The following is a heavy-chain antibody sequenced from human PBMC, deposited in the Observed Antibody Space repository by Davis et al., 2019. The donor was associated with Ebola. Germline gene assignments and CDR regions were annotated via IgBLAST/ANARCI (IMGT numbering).Heavy chain of an antibody. CDR2: IYYSESS. Sequence: MPAETLSLTCTVSGGSISSSYWSWIRQPPGKGLEWIGYIYYSESSNYNPSLKSRVTISVDTSKNHFSLKLSSVTAADTAVYYCARIRPITARGDYWGQGTLVAVSS. D-gene: IGHD6-6*01. CDR3: ARIRPITARGDY. J-gene: IGHJ4*02. V-gene: IGHV4-59*12. CDR1: GGSISSSY.